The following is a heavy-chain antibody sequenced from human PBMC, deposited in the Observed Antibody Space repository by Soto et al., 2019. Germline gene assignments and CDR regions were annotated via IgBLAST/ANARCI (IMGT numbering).Heavy chain of an antibody. J-gene: IGHJ6*03. Sequence: QVQLVQSGAEVKKPGASVKVSCKASGYTFTSYDINWVRQATGQGLEWLGWMNPNSGNTGYAQKFQGRVTMTRNTSISTAYIEVSGLRSGATAGYYCARGGGGVPAAVGGGYYYYMGVWGKGTTVTVS. CDR2: MNPNSGNT. D-gene: IGHD2-2*01. CDR3: ARGGGGVPAAVGGGYYYYMGV. V-gene: IGHV1-8*01. CDR1: GYTFTSYD.